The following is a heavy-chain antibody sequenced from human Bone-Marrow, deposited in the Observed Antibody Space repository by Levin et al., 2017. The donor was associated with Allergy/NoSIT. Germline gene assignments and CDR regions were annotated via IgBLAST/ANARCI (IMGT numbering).Heavy chain of an antibody. J-gene: IGHJ6*02. CDR2: MNPNSGNT. V-gene: IGHV1-8*01. CDR1: GYTFTSYD. Sequence: PGGSLRLSCKASGYTFTSYDINWVRQATGQGLEWMGWMNPNSGNTGYAQKFQGRVTMTRNTSISTAYMELSSLRSEDTAVYYCARSPWASDYGMDVWGQGTTVTVSS. CDR3: ARSPWASDYGMDV. D-gene: IGHD7-27*01.